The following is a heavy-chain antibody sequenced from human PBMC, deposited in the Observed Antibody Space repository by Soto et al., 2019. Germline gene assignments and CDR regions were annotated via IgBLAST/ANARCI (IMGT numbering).Heavy chain of an antibody. J-gene: IGHJ4*02. V-gene: IGHV4-4*02. Sequence: QVQLQESGPGLVKPSGTLSLTCAVSGGSISSSNWWSWVRQPPGKGLEWIGEIYHSGSTNYNPSLKSRVTIPVDKSKNQFSLKLSSVTAADTAVYYCAREGLGTDYGDSHDYWGQGTLVTVSS. D-gene: IGHD4-17*01. CDR3: AREGLGTDYGDSHDY. CDR1: GGSISSSNW. CDR2: IYHSGST.